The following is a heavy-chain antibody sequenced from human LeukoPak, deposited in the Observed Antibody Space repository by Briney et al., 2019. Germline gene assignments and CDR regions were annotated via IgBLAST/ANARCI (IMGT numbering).Heavy chain of an antibody. CDR1: GYTFTSYA. J-gene: IGHJ6*04. CDR2: INAGNGNT. D-gene: IGHD4-17*01. V-gene: IGHV1-3*01. Sequence: ASVKVSCKASGYTFTSYAMHWVRQAPGQRLERMGWINAGNGNTKYSQKFQGRVTITRDTSASTAYMELSSLRSEDTAVYYCARRYDYGDYGYYGMDVWGKGTTVTVSS. CDR3: ARRYDYGDYGYYGMDV.